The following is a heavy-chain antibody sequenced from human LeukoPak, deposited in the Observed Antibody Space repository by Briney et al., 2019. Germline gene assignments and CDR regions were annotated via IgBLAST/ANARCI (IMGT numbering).Heavy chain of an antibody. V-gene: IGHV3-23*01. CDR2: ISGSGGST. CDR1: GFIFSSYA. J-gene: IGHJ4*02. Sequence: GGSLRLSCAASGFIFSSYAMSWVRQAPGKGLEWDSAISGSGGSTYYADSLKGRFTISRDNSKNTLYLQVNSLTAEDTALYYCAKERYSYANGDFDYWGQGTLVTVSS. CDR3: AKERYSYANGDFDY. D-gene: IGHD5-18*01.